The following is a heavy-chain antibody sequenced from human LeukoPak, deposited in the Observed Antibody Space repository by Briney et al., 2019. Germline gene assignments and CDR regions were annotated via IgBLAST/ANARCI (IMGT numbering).Heavy chain of an antibody. D-gene: IGHD5-18*01. CDR2: ICYSGYT. CDR1: GGSISSSNYY. Sequence: SETLSLTCTVSGGSISSSNYYWGWIRQPPGKGLEWIGSICYSGYTYYSPSLKSRVTISVHTSKNQFSLKLSSVTAADTAVYYCARTTEGGYSYGSFYYYYMDVWGKGATVTISS. CDR3: ARTTEGGYSYGSFYYYYMDV. V-gene: IGHV4-39*07. J-gene: IGHJ6*03.